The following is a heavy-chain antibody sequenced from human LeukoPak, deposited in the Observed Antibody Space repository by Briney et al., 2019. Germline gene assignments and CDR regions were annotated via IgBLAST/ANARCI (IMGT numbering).Heavy chain of an antibody. CDR3: ATTHGGRAGITMVRGPYNWFDP. CDR1: GGSISSGGYY. V-gene: IGHV4-30-4*08. J-gene: IGHJ5*02. D-gene: IGHD3-10*01. Sequence: SETLSLTCTVSGGSISSGGYYWSWIRQHPGKGLEWIGYIYYSGSTYYNPSLKSRVTISVDTSKNQFSLKLSSVTAADTAVYYCATTHGGRAGITMVRGPYNWFDPWGQGTLVTVSS. CDR2: IYYSGST.